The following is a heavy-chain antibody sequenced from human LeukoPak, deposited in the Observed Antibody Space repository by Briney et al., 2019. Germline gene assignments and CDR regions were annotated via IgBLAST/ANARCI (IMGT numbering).Heavy chain of an antibody. CDR3: ARMWAAGCFDY. D-gene: IGHD6-13*01. Sequence: GGSLRLSCAASGFTFSSYGMHWVRQAPGKGLEWVAVIWYDENNKHYADSVKGRFTISRDNSKNTVYLQMNSLRAEDTAVYYCARMWAAGCFDYWGQGTLVTVSS. CDR2: IWYDENNK. V-gene: IGHV3-33*01. J-gene: IGHJ4*02. CDR1: GFTFSSYG.